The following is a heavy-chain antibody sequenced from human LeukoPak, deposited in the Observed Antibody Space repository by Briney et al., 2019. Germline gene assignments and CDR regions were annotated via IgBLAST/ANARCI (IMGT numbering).Heavy chain of an antibody. Sequence: SETLSLTCTVSGGSISSSIYYWGWIRQPPGKGLEWIGSIYYSGSTFYNPPLKSRVALSVDTSKNQFSLRLSSVTAADTAIYYCARQVSRTASHFDQWGQGTPVTVSS. CDR2: IYYSGST. V-gene: IGHV4-39*01. J-gene: IGHJ4*02. CDR3: ARQVSRTASHFDQ. CDR1: GGSISSSIYY.